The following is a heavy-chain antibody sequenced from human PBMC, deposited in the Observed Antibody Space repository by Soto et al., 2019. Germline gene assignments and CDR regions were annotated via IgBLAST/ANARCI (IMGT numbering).Heavy chain of an antibody. V-gene: IGHV1-18*01. CDR3: ARANSGYDLVY. D-gene: IGHD5-12*01. CDR1: GYTFTSYG. J-gene: IGHJ4*02. Sequence: GASVKVSCKASGYTFTSYGISWVRQAPGQGLEWMGWISAYNGNTNYAQKLQGRVTMTTDTSTSTAYMELRSLSSVTAADAAVYYCARANSGYDLVYWGQGTLVTVSS. CDR2: ISAYNGNT.